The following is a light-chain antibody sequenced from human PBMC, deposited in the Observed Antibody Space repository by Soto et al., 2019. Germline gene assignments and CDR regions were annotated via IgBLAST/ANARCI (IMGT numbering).Light chain of an antibody. CDR1: GLPKKY. Sequence: SYELTQPSSVSVSPGQTARITCSGDGLPKKYARGFQQKAGQAPVLLLYKDRERPSGIPERFSGSSSGTTVTLTISGAQVEDEAEYYCFSAADTNRVIFGGGTKLTVL. CDR3: FSAADTNRVI. J-gene: IGLJ2*01. CDR2: KDR. V-gene: IGLV3-27*01.